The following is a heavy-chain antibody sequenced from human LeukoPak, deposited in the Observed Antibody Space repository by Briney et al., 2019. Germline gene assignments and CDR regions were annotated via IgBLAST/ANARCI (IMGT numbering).Heavy chain of an antibody. V-gene: IGHV2-70*11. Sequence: PGPTLVNPTQTLTLTCTFSGFSLSSSGMCVSWIRQPPGKALEWLARIDWDDDKYYNTSLKTRVTISKDTSKKQVVLTMTNMDPVDTATYYCARIRGQVGAAFGNYFDYWGQGTLVTVSS. CDR3: ARIRGQVGAAFGNYFDY. CDR1: GFSLSSSGMC. J-gene: IGHJ4*02. CDR2: IDWDDDK. D-gene: IGHD1-26*01.